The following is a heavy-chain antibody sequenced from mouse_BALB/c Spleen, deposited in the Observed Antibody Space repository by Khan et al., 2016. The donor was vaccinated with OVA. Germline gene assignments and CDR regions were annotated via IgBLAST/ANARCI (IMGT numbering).Heavy chain of an antibody. J-gene: IGHJ2*01. Sequence: QVQLQQSGAELAKPGASVKMSCTASGYTFTSYWMHWIKQRPGQGLEWIGYINPTSGYTDYNQKFKDKATLTADKSSSTAYMQLSSPTSDDSAVYYCARDRIDYWGQGTALTVSS. CDR3: ARDRIDY. CDR1: GYTFTSYW. CDR2: INPTSGYT. V-gene: IGHV1-7*01.